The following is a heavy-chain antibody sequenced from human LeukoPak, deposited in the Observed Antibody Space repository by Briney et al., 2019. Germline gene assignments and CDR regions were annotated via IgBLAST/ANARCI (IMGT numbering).Heavy chain of an antibody. D-gene: IGHD3-16*02. CDR3: ARGRNDYVWGSYRPYYFDY. CDR2: IYYSGST. CDR1: GGSISSSSYY. J-gene: IGHJ4*02. V-gene: IGHV4-31*03. Sequence: SETLSLTCTVSGGSISSSSYYWSWIRQHPGKGLEWIGYIYYSGSTYYNPSLKSRVTISVDTSKNQFSLKLSSVTAADTAVYYCARGRNDYVWGSYRPYYFDYWGQGTLVTVSS.